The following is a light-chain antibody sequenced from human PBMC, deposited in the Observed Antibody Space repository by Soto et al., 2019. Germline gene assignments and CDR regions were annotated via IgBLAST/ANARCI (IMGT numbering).Light chain of an antibody. CDR1: QSVSSN. J-gene: IGKJ4*01. CDR3: QQYDKRPPLT. V-gene: IGKV3-15*01. Sequence: EIVMTQSPATLSVSPGERATLSCRASQSVSSNVAWYQQKPGQAPRLLIYGASTRATGIPARFSGSGSGTHFTLTISSLQSEDFAVYYCQQYDKRPPLTFGGGTEVEIK. CDR2: GAS.